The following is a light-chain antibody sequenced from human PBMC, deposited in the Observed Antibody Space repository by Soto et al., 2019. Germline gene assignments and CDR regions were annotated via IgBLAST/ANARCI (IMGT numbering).Light chain of an antibody. V-gene: IGKV1-9*01. Sequence: DIHLTQSPSFLSSSLGESVTITCRASQVISTSLAWYQVKPGKAPKLLIYAASTLESGVPSRFSATVSGTEFSLTITSLQPEDFATYYCQQLFDSPITFGQGTRLEIK. CDR2: AAS. J-gene: IGKJ5*01. CDR3: QQLFDSPIT. CDR1: QVISTS.